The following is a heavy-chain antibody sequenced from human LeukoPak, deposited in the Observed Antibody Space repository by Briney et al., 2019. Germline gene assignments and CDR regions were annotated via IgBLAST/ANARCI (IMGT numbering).Heavy chain of an antibody. Sequence: SETLSLTCTVSGGSISSGGYYWSWIRQHPGKGLVWIGYIYYSGSTYYNPSLKSRVTISVDTSKNQFSLKLSSVTAADTAVYYCARQSDYGDPPDYGMDVWGQGTTVTVSS. CDR3: ARQSDYGDPPDYGMDV. CDR2: IYYSGST. CDR1: GGSISSGGYY. V-gene: IGHV4-31*03. J-gene: IGHJ6*02. D-gene: IGHD4-17*01.